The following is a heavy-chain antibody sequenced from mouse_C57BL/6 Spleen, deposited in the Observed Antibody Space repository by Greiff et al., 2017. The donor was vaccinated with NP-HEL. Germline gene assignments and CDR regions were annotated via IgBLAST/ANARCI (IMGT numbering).Heavy chain of an antibody. CDR3: ARYYDYLYYAMDY. CDR1: GYTFTSYW. D-gene: IGHD2-4*01. CDR2: IYPGSGNT. J-gene: IGHJ4*01. V-gene: IGHV1-55*01. Sequence: QVQLQQPGAELVKPGASVKMSCKASGYTFTSYWITWVKQRPGQGLEWIGDIYPGSGNTNYNEKFKSKATLTVDTSSSTAYMQLSSLTSEDSAVYYCARYYDYLYYAMDYWGQGTSVTVSS.